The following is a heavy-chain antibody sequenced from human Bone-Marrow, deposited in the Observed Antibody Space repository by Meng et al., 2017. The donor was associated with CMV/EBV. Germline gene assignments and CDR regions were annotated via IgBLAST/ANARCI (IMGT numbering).Heavy chain of an antibody. V-gene: IGHV2-5*02. Sequence: QTAFKDSVPALLKPTQPLTLTCTFSGFSLNSNGRGVGWIRQPPGKALEWLALIYWDGDKRYSPSLKSRLTITKDTSNNQVVLTMTNMGPVDTATYFCAHRPTEGLFDYWGQGTLVTVSS. CDR1: GFSLNSNGRG. CDR2: IYWDGDK. CDR3: AHRPTEGLFDY. J-gene: IGHJ4*02.